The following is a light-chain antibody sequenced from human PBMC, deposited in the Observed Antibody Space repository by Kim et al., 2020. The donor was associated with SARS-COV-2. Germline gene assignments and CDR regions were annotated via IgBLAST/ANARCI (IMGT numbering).Light chain of an antibody. CDR3: QVWDSSSDHRV. J-gene: IGLJ3*02. CDR1: NIGSKS. CDR2: SDS. Sequence: SYELTQPPSVSVAPGKTAMITCGGNNIGSKSVHWYQQKPGQAPVLVIYSDSDRPSGIPERFSGSNSGNTATLTISRVEAGDEADYYCQVWDSSSDHRVFGGGTQLTVL. V-gene: IGLV3-21*04.